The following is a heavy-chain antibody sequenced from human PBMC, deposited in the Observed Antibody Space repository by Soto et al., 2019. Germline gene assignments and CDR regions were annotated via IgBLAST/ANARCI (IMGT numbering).Heavy chain of an antibody. CDR1: CYTFPSYG. V-gene: IGHV1-18*01. CDR3: ATWFGEFNWFDP. Sequence: ASVEVSCEDSCYTFPSYGISWVRQAPGQGLEWMGWISAYNGNTNYAQKLQGRVTMTTDTSTSTAYMELRSLRSDDTAVYYCATWFGEFNWFDPWVQGTLVTVSS. J-gene: IGHJ5*02. CDR2: ISAYNGNT. D-gene: IGHD3-10*01.